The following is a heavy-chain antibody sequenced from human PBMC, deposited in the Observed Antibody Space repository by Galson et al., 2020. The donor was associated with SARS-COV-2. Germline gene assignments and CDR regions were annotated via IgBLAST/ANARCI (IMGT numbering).Heavy chain of an antibody. J-gene: IGHJ4*02. CDR1: GFTFSSYG. D-gene: IGHD2-2*01. CDR3: ARDLGYCSSTSCESDY. CDR2: IWYDGSNK. Sequence: GGSLRLSCAASGFTFSSYGMHWVRQAPGKGLEWVAVIWYDGSNKYYADSVKGRFTISRDNSKNTLYLQMNSLRAEDTAVYYCARDLGYCSSTSCESDYWGQGTLVTVSS. V-gene: IGHV3-33*01.